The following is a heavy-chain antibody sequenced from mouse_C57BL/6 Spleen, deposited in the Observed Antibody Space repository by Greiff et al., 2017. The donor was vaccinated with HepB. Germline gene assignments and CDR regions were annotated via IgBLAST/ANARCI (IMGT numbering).Heavy chain of an antibody. CDR1: GFSLTSYG. Sequence: VQLQQSGPGLVQPSQSLSITCTVSGFSLTSYGVHWVRQSPGKGLEWLGVIWSGGSTDYNAAFIYRLSISKDNSKSQVFFKMNSLQADDTAIYYCARFYDGYYGYAMDYWGQGTSVTVSS. J-gene: IGHJ4*01. D-gene: IGHD2-3*01. CDR2: IWSGGST. CDR3: ARFYDGYYGYAMDY. V-gene: IGHV2-2*01.